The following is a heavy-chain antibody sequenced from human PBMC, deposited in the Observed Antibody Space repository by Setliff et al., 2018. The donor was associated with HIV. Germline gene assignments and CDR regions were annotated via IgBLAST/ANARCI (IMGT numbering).Heavy chain of an antibody. V-gene: IGHV1-8*01. Sequence: GASVKVSCKASGYTFTNYDINWVRQATGQGLEWMGWVKPNSGNTGYAQKFQGRVTMTRNTSISTAFMELSSLRSEDTAVYYCARGRSLVRGSGSPEYYYMDVWGKGTTVTVSS. D-gene: IGHD3-10*01. CDR3: ARGRSLVRGSGSPEYYYMDV. CDR1: GYTFTNYD. CDR2: VKPNSGNT. J-gene: IGHJ6*03.